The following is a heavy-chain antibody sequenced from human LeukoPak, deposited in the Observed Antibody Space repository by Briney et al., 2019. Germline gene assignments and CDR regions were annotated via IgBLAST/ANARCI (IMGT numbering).Heavy chain of an antibody. Sequence: GGSLRLSCTASGFPFSLYGMHWVRQATGKGLEWVAYMSYEGSIKKEAESVKGRFTISRDNSKNTLYLQMNSLRPEDTAVYYCAKPLGGNPPRPFDYWGQGVLVTVSS. D-gene: IGHD3-16*01. CDR3: AKPLGGNPPRPFDY. J-gene: IGHJ4*02. V-gene: IGHV3-30*02. CDR1: GFPFSLYG. CDR2: MSYEGSIK.